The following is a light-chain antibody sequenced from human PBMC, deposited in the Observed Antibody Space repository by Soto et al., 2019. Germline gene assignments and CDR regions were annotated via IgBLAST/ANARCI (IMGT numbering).Light chain of an antibody. J-gene: IGKJ1*01. CDR2: GAS. Sequence: EIVMTQSPATLSVSPGERATLSCRASQSVSSNLAWYQQKPGQAPRLLIYGASTRATGIPARFSGSGSGSEFTLTICSLQSEDFAVYYCQQYNNWPETFGQGTKVELK. CDR3: QQYNNWPET. V-gene: IGKV3-15*01. CDR1: QSVSSN.